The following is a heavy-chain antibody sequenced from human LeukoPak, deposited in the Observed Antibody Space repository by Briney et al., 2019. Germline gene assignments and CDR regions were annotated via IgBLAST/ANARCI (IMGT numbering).Heavy chain of an antibody. Sequence: SEKVSCKASGGTFSSYAISWVRQATGQWLEWMGGSIPIFGTANYAQKFQGRVTITADESTSTAYMELSSLRSEDTAVYYCARDGCTNGVCYTHWYFDLWGRGTLVTVSS. CDR2: SIPIFGTA. D-gene: IGHD2-8*01. J-gene: IGHJ2*01. CDR1: GGTFSSYA. V-gene: IGHV1-69*13. CDR3: ARDGCTNGVCYTHWYFDL.